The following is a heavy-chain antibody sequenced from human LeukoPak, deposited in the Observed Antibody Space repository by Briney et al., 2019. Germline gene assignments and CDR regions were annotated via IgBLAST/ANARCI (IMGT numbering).Heavy chain of an antibody. CDR2: IYYTGNS. D-gene: IGHD2-2*02. Sequence: SETLSLTCTVSGGSISSYYWSWIRQPPGKGLEGLGYIYYTGNSNYHPSLDSRVTMSLDTSTHQFSLRLSSVTAADTAVYYCARRYTNSWFFDYWGQGALVTVS. CDR3: ARRYTNSWFFDY. CDR1: GGSISSYY. V-gene: IGHV4-59*08. J-gene: IGHJ4*02.